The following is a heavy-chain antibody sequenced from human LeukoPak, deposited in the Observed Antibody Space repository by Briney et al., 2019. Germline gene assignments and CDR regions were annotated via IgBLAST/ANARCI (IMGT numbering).Heavy chain of an antibody. V-gene: IGHV3-23*01. J-gene: IGHJ3*02. CDR1: GFTFSSYA. CDR3: AKDGLTPRYYYDSSGYYFDGAFDI. CDR2: ISGSGGST. Sequence: PGGSLRLSCAASGFTFSSYAMSWVRQAPWKGLEWVSAISGSGGSTYYADSVKGRFTISRDNSKNTLYLQMNSLRAEDTAVYYCAKDGLTPRYYYDSSGYYFDGAFDIWGQGTMVTVSS. D-gene: IGHD3-22*01.